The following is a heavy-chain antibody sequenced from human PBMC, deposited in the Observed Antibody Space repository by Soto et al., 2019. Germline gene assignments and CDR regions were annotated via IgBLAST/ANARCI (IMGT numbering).Heavy chain of an antibody. CDR1: GFSLSTSGVG. V-gene: IGHV2-5*01. J-gene: IGHJ5*02. CDR3: AHRSSWYNWFDP. Sequence: SGPTLVNPPQTLTLTCTFSGFSLSTSGVGVGWIRQPPGKALEWLALFFLIDIKRYSPSLKSRLTITNDTSKNQLVFTMTNMDPLDTATYYCAHRSSWYNWFDPWGQGTLVTVSS. CDR2: FFLIDIK. D-gene: IGHD6-13*01.